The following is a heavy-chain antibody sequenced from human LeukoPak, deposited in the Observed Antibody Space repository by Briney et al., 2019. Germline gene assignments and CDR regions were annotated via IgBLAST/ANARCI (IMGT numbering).Heavy chain of an antibody. CDR2: ISAYNGNT. Sequence: GASVKVSCKASGYTFTSYGSSWVRQAPGQGLEWMGWISAYNGNTNYAQKLQGRVTMTTDTSTSTAYMELRSLRSDDTAVYYFARNVVPNLYEYYYYGMDVWGQGTTVTVSS. J-gene: IGHJ6*02. CDR3: ARNVVPNLYEYYYYGMDV. V-gene: IGHV1-18*01. CDR1: GYTFTSYG. D-gene: IGHD2-2*01.